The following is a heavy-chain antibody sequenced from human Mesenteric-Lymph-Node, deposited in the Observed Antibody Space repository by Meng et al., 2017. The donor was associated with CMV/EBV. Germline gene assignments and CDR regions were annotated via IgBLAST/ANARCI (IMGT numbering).Heavy chain of an antibody. D-gene: IGHD1-14*01. V-gene: IGHV3-21*01. CDR1: GFTFSSYA. CDR2: ITSSSSYI. CDR3: ARITGKYRDS. Sequence: GGSLRLSCAASGFTFSSYAMSWVRQAPGKGLEWVSSITSSSSYIFYADSVKGRFTISRDNAKNSLYLQMNSLRAEDTAVYYCARITGKYRDSWGQGTLVTVSS. J-gene: IGHJ4*02.